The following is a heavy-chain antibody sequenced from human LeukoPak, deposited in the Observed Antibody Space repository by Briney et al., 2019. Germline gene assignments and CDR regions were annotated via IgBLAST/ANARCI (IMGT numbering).Heavy chain of an antibody. Sequence: ASVKVSCKASGYTFTSYGISGVRQAGGQGLEWMGWISEYYGNTNDAQKLQGRVTMTTDTSTRTTYMKLRSLRSDDTAVYYCARSSFFSWWILNYMDVWGKGTTVTVSS. J-gene: IGHJ6*03. CDR2: ISEYYGNT. CDR1: GYTFTSYG. CDR3: ARSSFFSWWILNYMDV. V-gene: IGHV1-18*01. D-gene: IGHD2-2*03.